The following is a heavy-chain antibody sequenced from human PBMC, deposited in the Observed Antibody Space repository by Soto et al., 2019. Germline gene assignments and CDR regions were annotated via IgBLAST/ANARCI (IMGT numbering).Heavy chain of an antibody. Sequence: SLRLSCAASGFTFDDYAMHWVRQAPGKGLEWVSGISWNSGSIGYADSVKGRFTISRDNAKNSLYLQMNSLRAEDTALYYCAKERGYSGYDNSPFDYWGQGTLVTVSS. V-gene: IGHV3-9*01. CDR2: ISWNSGSI. CDR1: GFTFDDYA. J-gene: IGHJ4*02. CDR3: AKERGYSGYDNSPFDY. D-gene: IGHD5-12*01.